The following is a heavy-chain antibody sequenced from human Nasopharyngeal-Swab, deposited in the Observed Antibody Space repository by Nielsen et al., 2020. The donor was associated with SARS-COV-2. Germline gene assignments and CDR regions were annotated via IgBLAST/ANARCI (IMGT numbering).Heavy chain of an antibody. D-gene: IGHD3-10*01. CDR2: MSSNSRAI. J-gene: IGHJ4*02. CDR3: ARLVGAYSNYFDY. CDR1: GFSFSSYS. Sequence: GESLKISCEASGFSFSSYSMNWVRQAPGKGLEWLSYMSSNSRAISYADSVKGRFTISRDNAKNSLYLQMNSLRAEDTGVYYCARLVGAYSNYFDYWGQGTLVTVSS. V-gene: IGHV3-21*05.